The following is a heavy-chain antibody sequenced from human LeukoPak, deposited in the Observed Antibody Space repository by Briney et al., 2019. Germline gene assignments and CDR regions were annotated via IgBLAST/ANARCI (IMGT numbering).Heavy chain of an antibody. CDR3: TRSGLTGMRKYTRPDYCYYGMDV. D-gene: IGHD1-14*01. CDR2: INYNGEIT. J-gene: IGHJ6*02. V-gene: IGHV4-34*01. Sequence: SETLSLTCTVSGGSFSGYLWSWLRQPPGKGLEWIGEINYNGEITNYNPSLKSRLTMSVDTPKNHFSLRLSSVTAADTAVYYCTRSGLTGMRKYTRPDYCYYGMDVWGQGTAVTVSS. CDR1: GGSFSGYL.